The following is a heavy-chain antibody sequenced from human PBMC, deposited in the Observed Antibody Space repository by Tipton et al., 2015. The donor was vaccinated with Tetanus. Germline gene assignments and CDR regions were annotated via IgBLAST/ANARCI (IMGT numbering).Heavy chain of an antibody. D-gene: IGHD6-19*01. V-gene: IGHV4-39*01. CDR1: GASISSSVYY. Sequence: TLSLTCSVSGASISSSVYYWGWIRQPPGKGLEWIGSVFSTGNTYYNPSLKSRVTVSVDTSKNQFSLRLSSVTAADTAVYCCVTSLAVSRPIDYWGQGTLVTVAP. CDR2: VFSTGNT. J-gene: IGHJ4*02. CDR3: VTSLAVSRPIDY.